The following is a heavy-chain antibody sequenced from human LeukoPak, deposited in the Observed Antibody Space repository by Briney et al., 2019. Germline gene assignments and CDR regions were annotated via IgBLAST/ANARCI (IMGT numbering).Heavy chain of an antibody. D-gene: IGHD6-19*01. CDR2: INGANGNT. CDR1: GYTFTKYA. V-gene: IGHV1-3*01. Sequence: ASVKVSCKASGYTFTKYAMHWVRQAPGQRLEWMGWINGANGNTKYSEKFQGRVTITRDTSASTAYMELSSLRSEDTAVYYCARVIWGVAVAGISDDAFDIWGQGTMVTVSS. CDR3: ARVIWGVAVAGISDDAFDI. J-gene: IGHJ3*02.